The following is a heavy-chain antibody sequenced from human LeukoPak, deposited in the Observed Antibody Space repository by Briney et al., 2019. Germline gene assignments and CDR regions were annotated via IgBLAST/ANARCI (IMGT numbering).Heavy chain of an antibody. CDR1: GGSISSYY. CDR2: IYYSGST. CDR3: AREDYYDSSGYYTDAFDI. J-gene: IGHJ3*02. V-gene: IGHV4-59*01. D-gene: IGHD3-22*01. Sequence: PSETLSLTCTVSGGSISSYYWSWIRQPPGKGLEWIGYIYYSGSTNYNPPLKSRVTISVDTSKNQFSLKLSSVTAADTAVYYCAREDYYDSSGYYTDAFDIWGQGTMVTVSS.